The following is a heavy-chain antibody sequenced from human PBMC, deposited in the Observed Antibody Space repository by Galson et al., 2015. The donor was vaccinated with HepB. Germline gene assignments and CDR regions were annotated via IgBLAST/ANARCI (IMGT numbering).Heavy chain of an antibody. CDR1: GFTLDDYG. D-gene: IGHD3-10*01. Sequence: SLRLSCAASGFTLDDYGMSWVRLAQGKGLEWVSGINWNGGSTGYADSVKGRFTISRDNAKNSLYLQMNSLRAEDTALYYCARCRSYYGSGSYYNPQFDYWGQGTLVTVSS. V-gene: IGHV3-20*04. J-gene: IGHJ4*02. CDR3: ARCRSYYGSGSYYNPQFDY. CDR2: INWNGGST.